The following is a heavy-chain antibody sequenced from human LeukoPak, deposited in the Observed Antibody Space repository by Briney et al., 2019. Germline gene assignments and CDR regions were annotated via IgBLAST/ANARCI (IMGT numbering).Heavy chain of an antibody. Sequence: SETLSLTCTVSGGSISSYYWSWIRQPPGKGLEWIGYIYYSGSTNYNPSLKSRVTISVDTSKNQFSLKLTSVTAADTAVYYCARTTEAHSWRTRYYDYYMDVWGKGTTVTVSS. CDR1: GGSISSYY. V-gene: IGHV4-59*01. CDR3: ARTTEAHSWRTRYYDYYMDV. D-gene: IGHD6-13*01. J-gene: IGHJ6*03. CDR2: IYYSGST.